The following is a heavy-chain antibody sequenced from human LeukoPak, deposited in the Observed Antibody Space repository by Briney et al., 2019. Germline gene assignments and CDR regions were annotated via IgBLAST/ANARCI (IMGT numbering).Heavy chain of an antibody. CDR2: IYYSGST. CDR1: GGSISSYY. D-gene: IGHD2-15*01. J-gene: IGHJ6*03. Sequence: SETLSLTCTVSGGSISSYYWSWIRQPPGKGLEWIGYIYYSGSTNYNPSLKSRVTISVDTSKNQFSLKLSSVTAADTAVYYCARETGYCSGGSCYFEFGYYYYMDVWGKGTTVIVSS. V-gene: IGHV4-59*01. CDR3: ARETGYCSGGSCYFEFGYYYYMDV.